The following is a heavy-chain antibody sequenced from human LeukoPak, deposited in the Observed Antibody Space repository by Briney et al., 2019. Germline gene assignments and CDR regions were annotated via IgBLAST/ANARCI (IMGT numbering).Heavy chain of an antibody. V-gene: IGHV3-23*01. Sequence: PGGSLRLSCAASGFTFSSYAMSWVRQAPGKGLEWVSAISGSGGSTYYADSVKGRFTISRDNSKNTLYLQVNSLRAEDTAVYYCAKSGNPYSSGWYHPYFDYWGQGTLVTVSS. D-gene: IGHD6-19*01. CDR3: AKSGNPYSSGWYHPYFDY. J-gene: IGHJ4*02. CDR1: GFTFSSYA. CDR2: ISGSGGST.